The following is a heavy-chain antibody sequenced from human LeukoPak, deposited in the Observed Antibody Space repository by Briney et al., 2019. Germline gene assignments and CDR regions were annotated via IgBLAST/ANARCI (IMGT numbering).Heavy chain of an antibody. CDR1: GDSMSSYS. CDR3: ARHETYSGYDYSY. Sequence: SETLSLTCSVSGDSMSSYSWSWIRQPPGKGLEWIGYIYYSVNTNYNPSLKSRVTISVDTSKNQFSLKLSSVTAADTAVYYCARHETYSGYDYSYWGQGTLVTVSS. D-gene: IGHD5-12*01. CDR2: IYYSVNT. J-gene: IGHJ4*02. V-gene: IGHV4-59*08.